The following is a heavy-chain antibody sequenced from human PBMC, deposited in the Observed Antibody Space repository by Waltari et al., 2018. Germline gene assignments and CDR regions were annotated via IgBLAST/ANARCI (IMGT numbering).Heavy chain of an antibody. V-gene: IGHV1-2*06. CDR3: ARDRHVVAAAGTCWYFQH. CDR1: GYTFTGYY. J-gene: IGHJ1*01. CDR2: INPNSGGT. D-gene: IGHD6-13*01. Sequence: QVQLVQSGAEVKKPGASVKVSCKASGYTFTGYYMHWVRQAPGQGLEWMGRINPNSGGTNDAQKFQGRVTMTRDTSISTAYMELSRLRSDDTAVYYCARDRHVVAAAGTCWYFQHWGQGTLVTVSS.